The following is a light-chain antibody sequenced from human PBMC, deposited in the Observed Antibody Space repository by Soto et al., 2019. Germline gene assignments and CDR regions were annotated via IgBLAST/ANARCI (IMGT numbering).Light chain of an antibody. Sequence: DVVMTQSPLSLPVTLGQPASISCRSSQSLVYADGNIYLNWFQQRPGQSPRRLIHEVSNRDSGVPDRFSGSGSGTEFRLKISRVEAEDVGVYYCMQGTHWPAYTFGQGTKLEIK. CDR1: QSLVYADGNIY. J-gene: IGKJ2*01. CDR3: MQGTHWPAYT. V-gene: IGKV2-30*01. CDR2: EVS.